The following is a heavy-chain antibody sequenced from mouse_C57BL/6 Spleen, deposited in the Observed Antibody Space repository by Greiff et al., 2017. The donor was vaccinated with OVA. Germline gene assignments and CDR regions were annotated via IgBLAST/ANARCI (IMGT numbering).Heavy chain of an antibody. J-gene: IGHJ4*01. Sequence: QVQLQQSGPELVKPGASVKISCKASGYAFSSSWMNWVKQRPGQGLEWIGRIYPGDGDTNYNGKFKGKATLTADKSSSTAYMQLSSLTSEDSAVYFCAKTYYSNYDYAMDYWGQGTSVTVSS. CDR3: AKTYYSNYDYAMDY. CDR1: GYAFSSSW. D-gene: IGHD2-5*01. CDR2: IYPGDGDT. V-gene: IGHV1-82*01.